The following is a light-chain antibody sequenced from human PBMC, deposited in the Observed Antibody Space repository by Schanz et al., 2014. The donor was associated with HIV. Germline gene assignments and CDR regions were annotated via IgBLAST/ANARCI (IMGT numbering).Light chain of an antibody. CDR3: SSYTTSSTLV. CDR2: EVS. CDR1: SSDVGGYNH. J-gene: IGLJ2*01. V-gene: IGLV2-14*01. Sequence: QSVLTQPASVSGSPGQSVTISCTGTSSDVGGYNHVSWYQQHPGKAPKLMIYEVSKRASGVPDRLSGSKSGNTASLTISGLQAEDEADYYCSSYTTSSTLVFGGGTKLTVL.